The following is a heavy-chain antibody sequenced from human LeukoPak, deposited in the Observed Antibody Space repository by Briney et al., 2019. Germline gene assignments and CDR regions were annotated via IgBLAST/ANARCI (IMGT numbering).Heavy chain of an antibody. D-gene: IGHD4-17*01. CDR2: IRSSSSYL. CDR3: ASGGITVTGFEY. J-gene: IGHJ4*02. Sequence: VLSIRSSSSYLYYGDSVKGRFTISRDNAKSSLYLQMNSLRAEDTAVYYCASGGITVTGFEYWGQGTLVTVSS. V-gene: IGHV3-21*01.